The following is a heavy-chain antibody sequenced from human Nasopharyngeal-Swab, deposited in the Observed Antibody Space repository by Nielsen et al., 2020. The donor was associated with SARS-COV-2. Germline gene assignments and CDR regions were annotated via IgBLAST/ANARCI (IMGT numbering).Heavy chain of an antibody. V-gene: IGHV5-51*01. CDR3: ARRNVNWFDP. J-gene: IGHJ5*02. CDR1: GYSFTSYW. Sequence: KVSCKGSGYSFTSYWIGWVRQMPGKGLEWMGITYPGDSDTRYSPSFQGQVTISADKSISTAYLQWSSLKASDTAMYYCARRNVNWFDPWGQGTLVTVSS. D-gene: IGHD1-1*01. CDR2: TYPGDSDT.